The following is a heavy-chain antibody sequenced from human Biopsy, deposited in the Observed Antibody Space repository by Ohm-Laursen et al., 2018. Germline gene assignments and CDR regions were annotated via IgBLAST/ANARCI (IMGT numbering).Heavy chain of an antibody. V-gene: IGHV4-4*07. D-gene: IGHD6-19*01. Sequence: GTLSLTCSVSGGSTNDYFWSWIRQPAGETLEWIVRIYSSGGSSYNPSLKSRISMSMDTSNDQFSLTLTSVTAADTAVYYCARTPGKAVAGRFLDLWGRGTLVTVSS. CDR2: IYSSGGS. CDR1: GGSTNDYF. J-gene: IGHJ2*01. CDR3: ARTPGKAVAGRFLDL.